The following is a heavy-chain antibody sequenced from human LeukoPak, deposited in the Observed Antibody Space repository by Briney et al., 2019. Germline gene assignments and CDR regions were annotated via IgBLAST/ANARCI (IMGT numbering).Heavy chain of an antibody. J-gene: IGHJ4*02. V-gene: IGHV3-35*01. Sequence: PGGSLRLSCAASGFTFSNSDMNWVHQAPGKRPEWVSGVSWNGSRTHYADSVKGRFIISRDNSRNTLYLQMNSLRAEDTAVYYCARIGPDSSSWYRVYYFDYWGQGTLVTVSS. CDR1: GFTFSNSD. CDR3: ARIGPDSSSWYRVYYFDY. CDR2: VSWNGSRT. D-gene: IGHD6-13*01.